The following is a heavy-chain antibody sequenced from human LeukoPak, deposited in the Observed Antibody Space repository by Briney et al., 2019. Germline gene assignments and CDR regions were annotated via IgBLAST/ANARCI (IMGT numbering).Heavy chain of an antibody. J-gene: IGHJ4*02. Sequence: PSETLSLTCTVSSGSISTSNYYWSWIRQPPGKGLEWMGEIDHSGSTNYNPSLKSRITISVDTSKNQFSLKLSSVTAADTAVYYCARDLTDYYELDYWGQGTLVTVSS. CDR2: IDHSGST. CDR1: SGSISTSNYY. CDR3: ARDLTDYYELDY. V-gene: IGHV4-39*07. D-gene: IGHD3-22*01.